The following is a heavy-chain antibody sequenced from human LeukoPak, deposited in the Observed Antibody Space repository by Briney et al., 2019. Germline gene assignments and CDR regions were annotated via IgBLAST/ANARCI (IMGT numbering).Heavy chain of an antibody. Sequence: PGGTLRLSCAASGFTFSSYWMSWVRQAPGKGLEWVANIKQDGSEKYYVDSVKGRFTISRDNAKNSLYLQMNSLRAEDTAVYYCAREGSAIERRLSGSSSFHYHYYMDVWGKGTTVTISS. CDR1: GFTFSSYW. V-gene: IGHV3-7*01. CDR3: AREGSAIERRLSGSSSFHYHYYMDV. J-gene: IGHJ6*03. D-gene: IGHD6-13*01. CDR2: IKQDGSEK.